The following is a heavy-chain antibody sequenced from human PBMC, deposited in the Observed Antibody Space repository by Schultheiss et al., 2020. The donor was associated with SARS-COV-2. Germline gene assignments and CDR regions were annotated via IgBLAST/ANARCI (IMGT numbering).Heavy chain of an antibody. Sequence: SETLSLTCAVSGYSISSGYYWGWIRQPPGKGLAWIGSIYHSGSTYYNPSLKSRVTISVDTSKNQFSLKLSSVTAADTAVYYCARQKEGIVVVPAATDYWGQGALVTVSS. V-gene: IGHV4-38-2*01. CDR3: ARQKEGIVVVPAATDY. CDR2: IYHSGST. CDR1: GYSISSGYY. D-gene: IGHD2-2*01. J-gene: IGHJ4*02.